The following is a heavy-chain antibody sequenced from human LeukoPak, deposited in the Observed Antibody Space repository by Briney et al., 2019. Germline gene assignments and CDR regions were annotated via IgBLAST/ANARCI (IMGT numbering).Heavy chain of an antibody. D-gene: IGHD3-10*01. CDR1: GGTFSSYA. J-gene: IGHJ4*02. CDR3: ARDRSLMVRGVIQPIDY. V-gene: IGHV1-69*13. CDR2: IIPIFGTA. Sequence: GASVTVSCKASGGTFSSYAISWVRQAPGQGLEWMGGIIPIFGTANYAQKFQGRVTITADESTSTAYMELSSLRSEDTAVYYCARDRSLMVRGVIQPIDYWGQGTLVTVSS.